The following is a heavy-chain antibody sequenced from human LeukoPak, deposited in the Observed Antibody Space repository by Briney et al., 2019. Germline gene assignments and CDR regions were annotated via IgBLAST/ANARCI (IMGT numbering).Heavy chain of an antibody. J-gene: IGHJ5*02. CDR3: ARDSCSSTSCLFNWFDP. D-gene: IGHD2-2*01. Sequence: PGGSLRLSCAASGFTLSSYAMHWVRQAPGKGLEWVAVISYDGSNKYYADSVKGRFTISRDNSKNTLYLQMNSLRAEDTAVYYCARDSCSSTSCLFNWFDPWGQGTLVTVSS. V-gene: IGHV3-30-3*01. CDR1: GFTLSSYA. CDR2: ISYDGSNK.